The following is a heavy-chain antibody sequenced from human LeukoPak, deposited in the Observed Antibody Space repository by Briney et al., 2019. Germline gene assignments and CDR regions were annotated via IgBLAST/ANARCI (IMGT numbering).Heavy chain of an antibody. V-gene: IGHV3-74*01. CDR1: EFXFSSHW. CDR2: ISGDGSST. Sequence: GGSLRLSCVASEFXFSSHWIYWVRRAPGEGLVWVSRISGDGSSTNYADSVKGRFAISGDNAKNTLYLQMNSLRAEDTSVYYCARGSNGWSGIDYWGQGTLVTVSS. J-gene: IGHJ4*02. CDR3: ARGSNGWSGIDY. D-gene: IGHD6-19*01.